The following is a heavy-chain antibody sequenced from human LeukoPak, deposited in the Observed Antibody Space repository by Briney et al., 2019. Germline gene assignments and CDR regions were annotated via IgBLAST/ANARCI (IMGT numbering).Heavy chain of an antibody. CDR2: IHYSGKT. Sequence: SETLSLTCTFPSGSISDSDYYWGWIRQSPGKGLEWIGSIHYSGKTHYSPSLKSRASISADTSKNHFYLNLKSVTAADTALYFYARHLVVITLYYFDYWSQGTLVTVSS. J-gene: IGHJ4*02. CDR3: ARHLVVITLYYFDY. V-gene: IGHV4-39*01. D-gene: IGHD3-22*01. CDR1: SGSISDSDYY.